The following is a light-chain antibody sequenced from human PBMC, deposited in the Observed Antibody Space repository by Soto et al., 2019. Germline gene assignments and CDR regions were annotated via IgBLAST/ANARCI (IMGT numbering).Light chain of an antibody. CDR1: QSVRNY. J-gene: IGKJ4*01. CDR3: QPYNNWPLT. CDR2: DTS. V-gene: IGKV3-15*01. Sequence: ERVVTQSRATLSLSPGETATLSCRASQSVRNYLAWYQHKPGQTPRLLIYDTSTRATGVPTRFSGSRSGAEFTLTINSLQSEDFAVYYCQPYNNWPLTFGGGTKVAIK.